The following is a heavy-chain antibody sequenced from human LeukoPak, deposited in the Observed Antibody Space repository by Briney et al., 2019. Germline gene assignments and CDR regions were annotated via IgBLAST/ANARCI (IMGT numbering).Heavy chain of an antibody. CDR2: IKSKTGGGTT. Sequence: NPGGSLRLSCAASGFTFSNAWMTWVRQAPGKGLEWVGLIKSKTGGGTTDYAAPVKGRFTISRDTSKNTLYLQMNSLRAEDTALYYCARKFLTGRLIDYWGQGTLVTVSS. J-gene: IGHJ4*02. V-gene: IGHV3-15*01. CDR3: ARKFLTGRLIDY. D-gene: IGHD7-27*01. CDR1: GFTFSNAW.